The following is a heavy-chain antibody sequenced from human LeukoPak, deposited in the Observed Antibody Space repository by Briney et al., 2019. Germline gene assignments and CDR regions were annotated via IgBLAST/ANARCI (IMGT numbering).Heavy chain of an antibody. Sequence: GGSLRLSCAASGFTFSAHALHWVRQAPGKGLESVAVMSYDGSKKYYADSVKGRFTISRDNSKNTLYLQMNSLRAEDTAVYYCARGSAMIVVGGGAFDIWGQGTMVTVSS. V-gene: IGHV3-30-3*01. CDR1: GFTFSAHA. CDR3: ARGSAMIVVGGGAFDI. CDR2: MSYDGSKK. D-gene: IGHD3-22*01. J-gene: IGHJ3*02.